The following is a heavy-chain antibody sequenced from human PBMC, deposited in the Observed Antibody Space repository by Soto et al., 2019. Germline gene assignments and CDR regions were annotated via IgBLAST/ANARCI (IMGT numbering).Heavy chain of an antibody. CDR3: AKEVSLAAGYFDY. CDR2: ISSSGDSP. Sequence: GGSLRLSCAASGFTFSSYGMHWVRQAPGKGLEWVSAISSSGDSPYYADSVKGRFTVSRDNSKNTLYLQMNSLRADDTAVYFCAKEVSLAAGYFDYWGQGTLVTVSS. V-gene: IGHV3-23*01. CDR1: GFTFSSYG. J-gene: IGHJ4*02. D-gene: IGHD6-25*01.